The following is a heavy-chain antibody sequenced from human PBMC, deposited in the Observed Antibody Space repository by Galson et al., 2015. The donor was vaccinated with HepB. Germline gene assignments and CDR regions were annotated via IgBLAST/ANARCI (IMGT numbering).Heavy chain of an antibody. CDR3: ARHNGLGFGESTRYYYYYYGMDV. V-gene: IGHV5-10-1*01. J-gene: IGHJ6*02. CDR1: GYSFTSYW. D-gene: IGHD3-10*01. CDR2: IDPSDSYT. Sequence: QSGAEVKKPGESLRISCKGSGYSFTSYWISWVRQMPGKGLEWMGRIDPSDSYTNYSPSFQGHVTISADKSISTAYLQWSSLKASDTAMYYCARHNGLGFGESTRYYYYYYGMDVWGQGTTVTVSS.